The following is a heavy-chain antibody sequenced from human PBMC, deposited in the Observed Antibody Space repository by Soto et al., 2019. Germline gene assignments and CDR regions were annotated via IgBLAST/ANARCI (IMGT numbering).Heavy chain of an antibody. CDR2: IIPIFGTA. Sequence: QVQLLQSGGEVKKPGSSLNVSCKSSGGTFSSYAISWVRQPPGQGLEWMGGIIPIFGTANYAQKFQGRVTITADESTSTAYMELSRLRSEDTAVYSCARTSIPLKVGATKDFDYWGQGTLVTVSS. CDR1: GGTFSSYA. CDR3: ARTSIPLKVGATKDFDY. D-gene: IGHD1-26*01. J-gene: IGHJ4*02. V-gene: IGHV1-69*01.